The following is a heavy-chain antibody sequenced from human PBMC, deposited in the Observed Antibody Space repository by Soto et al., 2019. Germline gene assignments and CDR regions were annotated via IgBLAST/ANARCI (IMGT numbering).Heavy chain of an antibody. D-gene: IGHD2-15*01. Sequence: QITLKESGPTLVKPTQTLTLTCTFSGFSLSTSGVGVGWIRQPPGKALEWLALIYWDDDKRYSPSLKSRLTITKDPSKNQVVLTMTDMDPVDTATYYWAHRPSYCSGGSCYSGFYYWGQGTLVTVSS. V-gene: IGHV2-5*02. CDR3: AHRPSYCSGGSCYSGFYY. CDR1: GFSLSTSGVG. J-gene: IGHJ4*02. CDR2: IYWDDDK.